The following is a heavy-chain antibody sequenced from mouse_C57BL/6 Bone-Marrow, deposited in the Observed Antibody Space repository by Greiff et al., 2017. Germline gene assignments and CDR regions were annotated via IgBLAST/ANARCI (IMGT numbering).Heavy chain of an antibody. Sequence: VQLQQPGTELVKPGASVKLSCQASGYTFTSYWMHWVKQRPGQGLEWIGNINPSNGGTNYNEKFKSKATLTVDKSSSTAYMQRSSLTYAYSAVYYCARVLWSAWFAYWGQGTRVTVSA. CDR3: ARVLWSAWFAY. CDR1: GYTFTSYW. V-gene: IGHV1-53*01. CDR2: INPSNGGT. D-gene: IGHD1-1*02. J-gene: IGHJ3*01.